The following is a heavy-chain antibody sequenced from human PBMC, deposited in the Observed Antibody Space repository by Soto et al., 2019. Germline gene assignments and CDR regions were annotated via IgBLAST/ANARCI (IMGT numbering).Heavy chain of an antibody. Sequence: VQLVESGGGLVQPGRSLRLSCAASGFTFDDYAMHWVRQAPGKGLEWVSGISWNSGSIGYADSVKGRFTISRDNAKNSLYLQMNSLRAQDTALYYCAKDKGESSSSGGAKYYFDYWGQGTLVTVSS. CDR1: GFTFDDYA. CDR2: ISWNSGSI. D-gene: IGHD6-6*01. J-gene: IGHJ4*02. CDR3: AKDKGESSSSGGAKYYFDY. V-gene: IGHV3-9*01.